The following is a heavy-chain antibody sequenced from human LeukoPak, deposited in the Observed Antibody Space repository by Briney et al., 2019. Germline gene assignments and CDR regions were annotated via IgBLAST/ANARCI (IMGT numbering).Heavy chain of an antibody. D-gene: IGHD3-16*01. J-gene: IGHJ4*02. CDR2: ITSDGSNI. CDR1: GFTFSNFW. Sequence: GGSLRLSCAASGFTFSNFWLHWVRQAPGKGLEWVSRITSDGSNINYADSVQGRFTISRDNAKNTLYLQMNSRRAEDTAVYYCARGGHSSFDYWGQGALVTVSS. CDR3: ARGGHSSFDY. V-gene: IGHV3-74*01.